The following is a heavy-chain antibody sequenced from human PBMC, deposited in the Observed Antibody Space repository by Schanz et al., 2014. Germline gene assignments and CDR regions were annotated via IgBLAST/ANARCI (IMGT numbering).Heavy chain of an antibody. Sequence: EVLLVESGGGLVKPGGSVRVSCAASGFTFSTYSMNWVRQAPGKGLEWVSSISGTGDHIYYADSVKGRFTISRDNAKNSLSLQMKNLRAEDTAVYYCGRDYSGGALDYWGQGTLVTVSS. CDR1: GFTFSTYS. J-gene: IGHJ4*02. CDR2: ISGTGDHI. V-gene: IGHV3-21*01. D-gene: IGHD6-19*01. CDR3: GRDYSGGALDY.